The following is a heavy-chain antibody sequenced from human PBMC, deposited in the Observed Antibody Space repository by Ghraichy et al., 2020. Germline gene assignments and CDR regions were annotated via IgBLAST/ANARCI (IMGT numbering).Heavy chain of an antibody. CDR2: ISGSGGST. CDR1: GFTFSSYA. Sequence: GESLNISCAASGFTFSSYAMSWVRQAPGKGLEWVSAISGSGGSTYYADSVKGRFTISRDNSKNTLYLQMNSLRAEDTAVYYCAKDLGDYGDYSLDYWGQGTLVTVSS. D-gene: IGHD4-17*01. CDR3: AKDLGDYGDYSLDY. V-gene: IGHV3-23*01. J-gene: IGHJ4*02.